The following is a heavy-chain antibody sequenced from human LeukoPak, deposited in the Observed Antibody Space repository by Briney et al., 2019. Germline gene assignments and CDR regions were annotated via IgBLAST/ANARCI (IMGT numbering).Heavy chain of an antibody. D-gene: IGHD4/OR15-4a*01. CDR3: AREDPQTKVPEGMDV. CDR1: GFTFSSYE. CDR2: ISSSGSTI. V-gene: IGHV3-48*03. Sequence: GGSLRLSCAASGFTFSSYEMNWVRQAPGKGLEWVSYISSSGSTIYYADSVKGRFTISRDNAKNSLYLQMNSLRAEDTAVYYCAREDPQTKVPEGMDVWGQGTTVTVSS. J-gene: IGHJ6*02.